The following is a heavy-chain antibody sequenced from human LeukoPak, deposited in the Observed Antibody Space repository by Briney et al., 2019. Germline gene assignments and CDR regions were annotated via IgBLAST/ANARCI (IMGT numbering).Heavy chain of an antibody. J-gene: IGHJ5*02. CDR1: GFTFSDYY. Sequence: PGGSLRLSCAASGFTFSDYYMSWVRQAPGKGLEWVSVIYSGGGTYYADSVRGRFTISRDNSKNTLYLQLNSLRAEDTAVYYCARYPYSTSSWSDPWGQGTLVTVSS. CDR2: IYSGGGT. D-gene: IGHD6-6*01. CDR3: ARYPYSTSSWSDP. V-gene: IGHV3-66*01.